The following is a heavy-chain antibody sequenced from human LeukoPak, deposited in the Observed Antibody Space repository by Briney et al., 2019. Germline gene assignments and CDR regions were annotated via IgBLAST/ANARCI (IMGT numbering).Heavy chain of an antibody. CDR3: ATKVPGSSHFSS. CDR2: VSGSGDEI. D-gene: IGHD6-19*01. J-gene: IGHJ4*02. CDR1: GFNVSSNY. Sequence: GGSLRLSCAASGFNVSSNYMSWVRQAPGKGLEWVSYVSGSGDEIRYGDSVRGRFTISRDNAKSSLYLQMNSLRAEDTAVYYCATKVPGSSHFSSWGQGTLVTVSS. V-gene: IGHV3-11*04.